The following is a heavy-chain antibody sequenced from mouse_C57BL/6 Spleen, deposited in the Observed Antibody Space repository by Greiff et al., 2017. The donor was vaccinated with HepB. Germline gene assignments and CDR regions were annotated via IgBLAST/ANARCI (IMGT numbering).Heavy chain of an antibody. Sequence: EVMLVESGGGLVKPGGSLKLSCAASGFTFSSYTMSWVRQTPEKRLEWVATISGGGGNTYYADSVKGLFTLSRDNAKNTLYLQMSILSSEDTALYYCARLVDYGSSTAWFAYWGQGTLVTVSA. D-gene: IGHD1-1*01. V-gene: IGHV5-9*01. J-gene: IGHJ3*01. CDR2: ISGGGGNT. CDR1: GFTFSSYT. CDR3: ARLVDYGSSTAWFAY.